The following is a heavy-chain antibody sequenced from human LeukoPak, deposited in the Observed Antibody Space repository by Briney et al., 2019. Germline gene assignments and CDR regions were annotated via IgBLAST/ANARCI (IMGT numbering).Heavy chain of an antibody. Sequence: GGSLRLSCAASEFDFSTHAMTWVRQAPGKGLEWVSAISISGTKTYYADSVKGRFTISRDNSKNTLYLQMYSLRAEDTAVYYCAKTKSPFYCGMDVWGQGTTVTVSS. CDR2: ISISGTKT. D-gene: IGHD2-8*01. J-gene: IGHJ6*02. CDR1: EFDFSTHA. V-gene: IGHV3-23*01. CDR3: AKTKSPFYCGMDV.